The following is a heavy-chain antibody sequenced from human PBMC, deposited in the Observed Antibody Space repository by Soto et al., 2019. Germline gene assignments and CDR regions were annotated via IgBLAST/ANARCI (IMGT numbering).Heavy chain of an antibody. V-gene: IGHV4-59*01. CDR3: ARAGYGSVSYFAY. Sequence: SETLSLTCTVSGDSISSYCWSWIRQPPGKGLEWIGYIFKTGSTNYNPSLKSRLTISVDTSKNQFSLKLSSMTAADTAVYYCARAGYGSVSYFAYWGQGTPVT. D-gene: IGHD3-10*01. J-gene: IGHJ4*02. CDR1: GDSISSYC. CDR2: IFKTGST.